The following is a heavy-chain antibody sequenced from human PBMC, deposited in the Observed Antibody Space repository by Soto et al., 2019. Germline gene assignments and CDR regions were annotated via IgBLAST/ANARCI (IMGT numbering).Heavy chain of an antibody. J-gene: IGHJ4*02. D-gene: IGHD3-10*01. CDR3: TKGLWFGESPDY. V-gene: IGHV3-30*18. Sequence: QVQLVESGGGVVQPGRSLRLSCAASGFTFSSYGMHWVRQAPGKGLEWVAAISYDGGNKYYADSVKGRFTISRDNSKNTLYLQMNSLRAEDTAVYYCTKGLWFGESPDYWGKGTLVTVSS. CDR2: ISYDGGNK. CDR1: GFTFSSYG.